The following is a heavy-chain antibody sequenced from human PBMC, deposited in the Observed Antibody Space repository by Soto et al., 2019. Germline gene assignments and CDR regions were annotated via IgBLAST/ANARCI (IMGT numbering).Heavy chain of an antibody. CDR2: IYYSGST. CDR3: ATTPISSRAPFDY. V-gene: IGHV4-59*01. D-gene: IGHD3-3*02. J-gene: IGHJ4*02. CDR1: GGSISSYY. Sequence: SETLSLTXTVSGGSISSYYWSWIRQPPGKGLEWIGYIYYSGSTNYNPSLKSRVTISVDTSKNQFSLKLSSVTAADTAVYYCATTPISSRAPFDYWGQGTLVTVSS.